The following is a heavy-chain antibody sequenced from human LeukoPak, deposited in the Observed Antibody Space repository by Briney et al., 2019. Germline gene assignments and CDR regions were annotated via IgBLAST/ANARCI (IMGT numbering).Heavy chain of an antibody. CDR2: IYPCDSDT. V-gene: IGHV5-51*01. J-gene: IGHJ5*02. CDR3: ARHAWPSWNDAQWWFDP. D-gene: IGHD1-1*01. Sequence: GESLKISCKGSGYSFTSYWIGWVRQMPGKGLEWMGIIYPCDSDTRYSPSFQGQVTISADKSIGTAYLQWSSLKASDTAMYYCARHAWPSWNDAQWWFDPWGQGTLVTVSS. CDR1: GYSFTSYW.